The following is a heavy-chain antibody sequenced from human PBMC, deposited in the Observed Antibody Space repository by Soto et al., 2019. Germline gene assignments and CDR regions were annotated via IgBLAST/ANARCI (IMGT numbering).Heavy chain of an antibody. Sequence: QLQLQESGPGLVKPSETLSLTCTVSGGSISSSSYYWGWIRQPPGKGLEWIGSIYYSGSTYYNPSLKSRVTISVDTSKNQFSLKLSSVTAADTAVYYCARRSDYDYVWGRKEEYYFDYWGQGTLVTVSS. V-gene: IGHV4-39*01. D-gene: IGHD3-16*01. CDR1: GGSISSSSYY. CDR3: ARRSDYDYVWGRKEEYYFDY. CDR2: IYYSGST. J-gene: IGHJ4*02.